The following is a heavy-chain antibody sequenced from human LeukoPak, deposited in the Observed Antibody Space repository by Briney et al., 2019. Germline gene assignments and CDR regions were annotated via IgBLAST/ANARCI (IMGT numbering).Heavy chain of an antibody. J-gene: IGHJ6*02. Sequence: PSETLSLTCTVSGGSISSHYWSWIRQPPGKGLEWIGYIYYSGITNYYPSLKSRLTISVDTSKEQFSLELISVSAADTAVYYCARQPPYRYSSTWPPFYYYGMDVWGQGATVTVSS. CDR2: IYYSGIT. D-gene: IGHD4-11*01. V-gene: IGHV4-59*08. CDR3: ARQPPYRYSSTWPPFYYYGMDV. CDR1: GGSISSHY.